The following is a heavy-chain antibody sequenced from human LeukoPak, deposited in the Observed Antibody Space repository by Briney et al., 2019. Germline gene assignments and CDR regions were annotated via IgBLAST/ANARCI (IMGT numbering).Heavy chain of an antibody. CDR1: GGSISSHY. J-gene: IGHJ4*02. V-gene: IGHV4-59*11. Sequence: SETLSLTCTVSGGSISSHYWSWIRQPPGKGLEWIGYIYYSGSTNYNPSLKSRVTISVDTSKNQFSLKLSSVTAADTAVYYCARDPGPIAARSNYFDYWGQGTLVTVSS. CDR2: IYYSGST. CDR3: ARDPGPIAARSNYFDY. D-gene: IGHD6-6*01.